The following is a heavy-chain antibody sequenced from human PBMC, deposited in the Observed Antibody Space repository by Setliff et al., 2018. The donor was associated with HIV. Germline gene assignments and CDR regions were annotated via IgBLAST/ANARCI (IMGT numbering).Heavy chain of an antibody. V-gene: IGHV4-59*01. Sequence: SETLSLTCAVYNGSFSGYYWTWIRQPPGKGLEWIGYIYYSGSTNYNPSLKSRVTISVDTSKNQFSLKLSSVTAADTAVYYCARSNYYDSSGYLITLFDYWGQGTLVTVSS. J-gene: IGHJ4*02. CDR3: ARSNYYDSSGYLITLFDY. D-gene: IGHD3-22*01. CDR2: IYYSGST. CDR1: NGSFSGYY.